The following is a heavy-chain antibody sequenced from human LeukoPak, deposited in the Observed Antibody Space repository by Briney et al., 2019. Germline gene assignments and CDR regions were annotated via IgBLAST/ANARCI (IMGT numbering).Heavy chain of an antibody. CDR2: ISYDGNTI. CDR1: GFTGSNNY. J-gene: IGHJ4*02. V-gene: IGHV3-30-3*01. CDR3: ARSGGLQKFDY. Sequence: GGSLRLSCAASGFTGSNNYMSWVRQAPGKGLQWVAVISYDGNTIHYADSVKGRFIISRDTSKNTLYLQMNSLRAEDTAVYYCARSGGLQKFDYWGQGTLVTVSS. D-gene: IGHD4-11*01.